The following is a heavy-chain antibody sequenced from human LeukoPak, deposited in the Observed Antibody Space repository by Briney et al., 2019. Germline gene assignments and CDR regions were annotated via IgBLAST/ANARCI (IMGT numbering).Heavy chain of an antibody. D-gene: IGHD6-13*01. CDR2: IYLGDSDT. Sequence: GESLKISCKGSGYIFTSYWIGWVRQMPGKGLKWMGIIYLGDSDTRYSPSFQGQVTISADKSISTAYLQWSSLKASDTAMYYCARRPTRSWSSSAEYWFDPWGQGTLVTVSS. CDR3: ARRPTRSWSSSAEYWFDP. V-gene: IGHV5-51*01. CDR1: GYIFTSYW. J-gene: IGHJ5*02.